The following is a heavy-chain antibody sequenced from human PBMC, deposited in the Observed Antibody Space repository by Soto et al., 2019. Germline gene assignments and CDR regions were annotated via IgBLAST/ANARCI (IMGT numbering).Heavy chain of an antibody. D-gene: IGHD3-9*01. V-gene: IGHV4-59*08. CDR1: GGYIVTHY. J-gene: IGHJ4*02. Sequence: PSETLCLTCTVSGGYIVTHYCCCIRQPPGKGLERIGDIYYRGNTDYNPSLKSRVTISLDTPKNQFSLKLSSVTAADTAVYYCAIHPGYYDSLTGYTTYYFDYWGQGILVTVSS. CDR3: AIHPGYYDSLTGYTTYYFDY. CDR2: IYYRGNT.